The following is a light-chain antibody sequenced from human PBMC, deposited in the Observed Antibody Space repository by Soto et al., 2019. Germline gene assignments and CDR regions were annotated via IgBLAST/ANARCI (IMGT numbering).Light chain of an antibody. CDR3: SSSTSSSPVV. CDR1: SSDVGGYNY. J-gene: IGLJ2*01. CDR2: DVS. Sequence: QSALTQPASVSGSPGQSITISCTGTSSDVGGYNYVSWYQQHPGKAPKLMIYDVSNRPSGVSNRFSGSKSGNTASLTISVLQAEDDAYYYCSSSTSSSPVVFGGGTKLTVL. V-gene: IGLV2-14*01.